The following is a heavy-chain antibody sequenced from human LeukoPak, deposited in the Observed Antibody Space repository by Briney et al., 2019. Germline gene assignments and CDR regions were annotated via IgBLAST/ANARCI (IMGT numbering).Heavy chain of an antibody. CDR3: ARGMGYYDSPIDY. CDR2: IYSGGST. J-gene: IGHJ4*02. Sequence: GGSLRLSCAASGFTVSSNYMSWVRQAPGKGLEWVSVIYSGGSTYYADSVKGRFTISRDNSENTLYLQMNSLRAEDTAVYYCARGMGYYDSPIDYWGQGTLVTVSS. CDR1: GFTVSSNY. V-gene: IGHV3-53*01. D-gene: IGHD3-22*01.